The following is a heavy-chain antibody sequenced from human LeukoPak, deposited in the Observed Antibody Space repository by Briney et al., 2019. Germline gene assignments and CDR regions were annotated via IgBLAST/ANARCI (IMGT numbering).Heavy chain of an antibody. D-gene: IGHD3-3*01. J-gene: IGHJ4*02. CDR1: GYTFTSYG. CDR2: ISAYNGNT. V-gene: IGHV1-18*01. CDR3: ARIADFWSGYKSYYFDY. Sequence: ASVKVSCKASGYTFTSYGISWVRHAPGQGLEWMGWISAYNGNTNYAQKLQGRVTMTTDTSTSTAYMELRSLRSDDTAVYYCARIADFWSGYKSYYFDYWGQGTLVTVSS.